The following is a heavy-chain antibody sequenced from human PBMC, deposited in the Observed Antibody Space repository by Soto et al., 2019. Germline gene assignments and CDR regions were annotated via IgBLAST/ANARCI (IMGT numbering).Heavy chain of an antibody. CDR2: INPSGGST. CDR1: GYTFTSYY. V-gene: IGHV1-46*01. J-gene: IGHJ5*02. D-gene: IGHD1-26*01. CDR3: AAGAAPLRSWFDP. Sequence: EASVKVSCKASGYTFTSYYMHWVRQAPGQGPEWMGIINPSGGSTSYAQKFQGRVTMTRDTSTSTVYMELSSLRSEDTAVYYCAAGAAPLRSWFDPWGQGTLVTVSS.